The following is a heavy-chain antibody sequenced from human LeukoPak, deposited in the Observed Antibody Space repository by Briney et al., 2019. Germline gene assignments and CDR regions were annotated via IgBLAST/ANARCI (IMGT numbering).Heavy chain of an antibody. CDR2: ISSSGSTI. D-gene: IGHD6-13*01. J-gene: IGHJ4*02. CDR1: GFTFSDYY. CDR3: AKAVGSSWSSDYFDY. V-gene: IGHV3-11*01. Sequence: GGSLRLSCAASGFTFSDYYMSWIRQAPGKGLEWVSYISSSGSTIYYADSVKGRFTISRDNAKNSLYLQMNSLRAEDTAVYYCAKAVGSSWSSDYFDYWGQGTLVTVSS.